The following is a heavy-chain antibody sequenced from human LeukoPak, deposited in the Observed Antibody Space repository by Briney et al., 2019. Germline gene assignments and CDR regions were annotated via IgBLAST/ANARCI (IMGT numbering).Heavy chain of an antibody. D-gene: IGHD6-19*01. J-gene: IGHJ4*02. Sequence: GSLRLSCAASGFTFSSYAMHWVRQAPGKGLEWVAVISYDGSNKYYADSVKGRFTISRDNSKNTLYLQMNSLRAEGTAVYYCAGDEAGTNQLDYWGQGTLVTVSS. CDR3: AGDEAGTNQLDY. CDR1: GFTFSSYA. CDR2: ISYDGSNK. V-gene: IGHV3-30*04.